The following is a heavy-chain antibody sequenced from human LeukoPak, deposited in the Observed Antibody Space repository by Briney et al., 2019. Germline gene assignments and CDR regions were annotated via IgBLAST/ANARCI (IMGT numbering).Heavy chain of an antibody. CDR2: ISSSGSTI. D-gene: IGHD3-10*02. CDR1: GINFRSSG. V-gene: IGHV3-48*03. J-gene: IGHJ6*04. Sequence: SGGSLRLSCAASGINFRSSGMHWVRQAPGKGLEWVSYISSSGSTIYYADSVKGRFTISRDNAKNSLYLQMNSLRAEDTAVYYCAELGITMIGGVWGKGTTVTISS. CDR3: AELGITMIGGV.